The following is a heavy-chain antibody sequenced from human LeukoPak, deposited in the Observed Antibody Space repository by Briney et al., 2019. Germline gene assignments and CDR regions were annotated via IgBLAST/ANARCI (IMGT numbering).Heavy chain of an antibody. D-gene: IGHD3-22*01. Sequence: TSETLSLTCAVYGGSFSGYYWSWIRQPPGKGLEWIGEINHSGSTNYNPSLKSRVTISVDTSKNQFSLKLSSVTAADTAVYYCARGGSYYDSSGFLWGARTFDPWGQGTLVTVSS. J-gene: IGHJ5*02. CDR3: ARGGSYYDSSGFLWGARTFDP. CDR1: GGSFSGYY. V-gene: IGHV4-34*01. CDR2: INHSGST.